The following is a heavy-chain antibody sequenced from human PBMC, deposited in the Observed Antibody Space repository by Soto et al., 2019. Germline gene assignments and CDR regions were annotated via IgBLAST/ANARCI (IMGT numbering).Heavy chain of an antibody. J-gene: IGHJ6*02. CDR1: GYSFTSYW. CDR3: ARQAIFRVVLDNYYYYGMDV. V-gene: IGHV5-51*01. CDR2: IYPGDSDT. Sequence: GESLTISCKGSGYSFTSYWIGWVRQMPGKGLEWMGIIYPGDSDTRYSPSFQGQVTISADKSISTAYLQWSSLKASDTAMYYCARQAIFRVVLDNYYYYGMDVWGQGTTVTVYS. D-gene: IGHD3-3*01.